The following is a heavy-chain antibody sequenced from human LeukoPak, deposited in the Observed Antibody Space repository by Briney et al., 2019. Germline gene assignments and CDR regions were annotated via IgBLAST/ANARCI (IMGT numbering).Heavy chain of an antibody. Sequence: SETLSLTCAVSGGSISSNNWWIWVRQSPEKGLEWIGEIYHDGSTNYNPSLKSRVTISVDKSKNQFSLKLSSVTAADTAVYYCARVGAAAESYYYYYGMDVWGQGTTVTVSS. J-gene: IGHJ6*02. CDR3: ARVGAAAESYYYYYGMDV. D-gene: IGHD6-13*01. V-gene: IGHV4-4*02. CDR1: GGSISSNNW. CDR2: IYHDGST.